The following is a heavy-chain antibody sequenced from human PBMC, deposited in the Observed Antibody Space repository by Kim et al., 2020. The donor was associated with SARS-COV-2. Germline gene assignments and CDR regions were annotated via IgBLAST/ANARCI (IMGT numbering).Heavy chain of an antibody. CDR2: INSDGSST. J-gene: IGHJ6*03. CDR1: GFTFSSYW. D-gene: IGHD2-2*01. Sequence: GGSLRLSCAASGFTFSSYWMHWVRQAPGKGLVWVSRINSDGSSTSYADSVKGRFTISRDNAKNTLYLQMNSLRAEDTAVYYCARNAPGYCSSTSCYYYYMDVWGKGTTVTVSS. CDR3: ARNAPGYCSSTSCYYYYMDV. V-gene: IGHV3-74*01.